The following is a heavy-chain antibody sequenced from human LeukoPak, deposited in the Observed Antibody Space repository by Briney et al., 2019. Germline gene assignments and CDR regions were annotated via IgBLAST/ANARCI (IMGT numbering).Heavy chain of an antibody. J-gene: IGHJ6*03. Sequence: ASVKVSCKASGYTFTNYAINWVRQAAGQALEWMGWINTNTGKPNYAQGFTGRFVFSLDTSVSTAYLQISSLKAEDTAVYYCARSGGSGSHYARYYYYYMDVWGKGTTVTVSS. D-gene: IGHD3-10*01. CDR3: ARSGGSGSHYARYYYYYMDV. CDR1: GYTFTNYA. CDR2: INTNTGKP. V-gene: IGHV7-4-1*02.